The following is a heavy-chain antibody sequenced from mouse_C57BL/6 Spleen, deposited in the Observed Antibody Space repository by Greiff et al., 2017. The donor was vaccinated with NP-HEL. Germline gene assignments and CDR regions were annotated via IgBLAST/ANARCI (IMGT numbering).Heavy chain of an antibody. V-gene: IGHV1-18*01. J-gene: IGHJ1*03. CDR3: ARGADYYGSPIWYFDV. D-gene: IGHD1-1*01. CDR1: GYTFTDYN. CDR2: INPNNGGT. Sequence: EVQLQQSGPELVKPGASVKIPCKASGYTFTDYNMDWVKQSHGKSLEWIGDINPNNGGTIYNQKFKGKATLTVDKSSSTAYMELRSLTSEDTAVYYCARGADYYGSPIWYFDVWGTGTTVTVSS.